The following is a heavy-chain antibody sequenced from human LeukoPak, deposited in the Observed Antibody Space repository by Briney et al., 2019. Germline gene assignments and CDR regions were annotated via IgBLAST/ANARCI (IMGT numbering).Heavy chain of an antibody. CDR3: ASTIVGAAYDY. CDR1: GVSITIYS. J-gene: IGHJ4*02. CDR2: FSYGGGT. Sequence: SETLSLTCTVSGVSITIYSWSWIRQPPGKGLEWLGYFSYGGGTNYNPSLKSRVTISVDTSRNQFSLKLSSVTAADTAVYYCASTIVGAAYDYWGQGTLVTVSS. D-gene: IGHD1-26*01. V-gene: IGHV4-59*08.